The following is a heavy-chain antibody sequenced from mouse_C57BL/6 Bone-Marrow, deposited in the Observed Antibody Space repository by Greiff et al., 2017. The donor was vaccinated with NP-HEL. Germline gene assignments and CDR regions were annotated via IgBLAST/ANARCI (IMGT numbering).Heavy chain of an antibody. CDR2: IWRGGST. D-gene: IGHD2-3*01. J-gene: IGHJ3*01. CDR1: GFSLTSYG. CDR3: AKNFCDGYASWFAY. Sequence: VQLQQSGPGLVQPSQRLSITCTVSGFSLTSYGVHWVRQSPGKGLEWLGVIWRGGSTDYNAAFMSRLSITKDNSKSQVFFKMNSLQADDTAIYYCAKNFCDGYASWFAYWGQGTLVTVSA. V-gene: IGHV2-5*01.